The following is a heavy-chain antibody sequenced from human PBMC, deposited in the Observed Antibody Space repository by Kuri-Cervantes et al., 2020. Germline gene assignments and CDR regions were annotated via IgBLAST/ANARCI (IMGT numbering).Heavy chain of an antibody. CDR3: ARDLWGIAVTGYHSALGPDDAFDI. CDR2: INWDGGST. D-gene: IGHD6-19*01. CDR1: GFTFDDYT. V-gene: IGHV3-43*01. J-gene: IGHJ3*02. Sequence: GESLKISCAASGFTFDDYTMHWVRQAPGKGLEWVSLINWDGGSTYYADSVKGRFTISRDNSKNTLYLQMNSLRDEDTAVYHCARDLWGIAVTGYHSALGPDDAFDIWGQGTVVTVSS.